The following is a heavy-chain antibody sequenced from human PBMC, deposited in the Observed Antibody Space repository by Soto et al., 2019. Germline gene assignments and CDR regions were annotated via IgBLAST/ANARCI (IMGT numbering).Heavy chain of an antibody. J-gene: IGHJ6*02. V-gene: IGHV3-23*01. D-gene: IGHD1-26*01. Sequence: LRLSCAASGFTFSSYAMSWVRQAPGKGLEWVSAISGSGGSTYYADSVKGRFTISRDNSKNTLYLQMNSLRSEDTAVYYCARYPHRGLKFDRKTYSGSYYGYYYYGMDVWGQGTTVTVSS. CDR3: ARYPHRGLKFDRKTYSGSYYGYYYYGMDV. CDR1: GFTFSSYA. CDR2: ISGSGGST.